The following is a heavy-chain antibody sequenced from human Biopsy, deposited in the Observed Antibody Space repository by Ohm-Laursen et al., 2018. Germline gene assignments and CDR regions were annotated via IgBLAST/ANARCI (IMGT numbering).Heavy chain of an antibody. CDR1: DYTLAGFG. CDR3: ARGMAVAVTLYYFDY. V-gene: IGHV1-18*01. D-gene: IGHD6-19*01. J-gene: IGHJ4*02. Sequence: GASVKVSCKASDYTLAGFGVGWVRQAPGQGLEWMGWISANSGNTNYAQKFQGRVTMTADTSTSAAYMELRSLTSDDTAIYYCARGMAVAVTLYYFDYWGQGSLLTVSS. CDR2: ISANSGNT.